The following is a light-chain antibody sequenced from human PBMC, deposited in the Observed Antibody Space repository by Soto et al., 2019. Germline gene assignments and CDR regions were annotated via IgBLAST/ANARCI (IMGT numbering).Light chain of an antibody. CDR3: QQYNFFTT. V-gene: IGKV1-5*03. CDR2: KAS. CDR1: QSVGTW. J-gene: IGKJ5*01. Sequence: DIQMTQSPSTLSASVGDRVTITCRASQSVGTWLAWYQQKPGKAPNLLIYKASNLESGVPSRFSGSGSGTEFTFTISSLQPDDFATYYCQQYNFFTTFGQGTRLDIK.